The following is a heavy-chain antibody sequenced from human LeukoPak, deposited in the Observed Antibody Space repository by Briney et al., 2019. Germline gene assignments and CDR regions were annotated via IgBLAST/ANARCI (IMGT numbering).Heavy chain of an antibody. J-gene: IGHJ3*02. CDR3: ARETATPSYGDAFDI. D-gene: IGHD3-16*01. CDR2: INPNSGGT. Sequence: ASVKVSCKASGYTFTGYYMHWVRQAPGQGLEWMGWINPNSGGTNYAQKFQGRVTMTRDTSISTAYMELRRLGSDDTAVYYCARETATPSYGDAFDIWGQGTMVTVSS. CDR1: GYTFTGYY. V-gene: IGHV1-2*02.